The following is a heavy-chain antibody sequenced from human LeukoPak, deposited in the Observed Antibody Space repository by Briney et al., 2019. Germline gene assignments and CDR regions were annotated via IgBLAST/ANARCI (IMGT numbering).Heavy chain of an antibody. CDR2: ISGSSSYK. V-gene: IGHV3-21*01. Sequence: GGSLRFSCAASEVTFSSYSMNWVRQAPGKGLEWVSSISGSSSYKYYADSVKGRFTISRDNAKNSLYLQMNSLRAEDTAVYYCARDRAGGAFDYWGQGTLVTVSS. CDR1: EVTFSSYS. D-gene: IGHD1-26*01. CDR3: ARDRAGGAFDY. J-gene: IGHJ4*02.